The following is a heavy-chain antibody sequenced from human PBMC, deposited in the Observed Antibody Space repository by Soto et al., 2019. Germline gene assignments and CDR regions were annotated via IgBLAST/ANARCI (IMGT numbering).Heavy chain of an antibody. CDR3: ARDREYCSGGSCLRNGAFDI. Sequence: QVQLVQSGAEVKKPGSSVKVSCKASGGTFSSYAISWVRQAPGQGLEWMGGIIPIFGTANYAQKFQGRVTITADESTSTAYMELSSLRSEDTAVYYCARDREYCSGGSCLRNGAFDIWGQGTMVTVSS. D-gene: IGHD2-15*01. CDR2: IIPIFGTA. J-gene: IGHJ3*02. V-gene: IGHV1-69*12. CDR1: GGTFSSYA.